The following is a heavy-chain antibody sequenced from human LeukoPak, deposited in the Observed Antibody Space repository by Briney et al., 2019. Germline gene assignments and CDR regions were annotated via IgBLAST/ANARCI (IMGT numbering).Heavy chain of an antibody. CDR1: GFTVSSNY. CDR2: IYSGGST. D-gene: IGHD3-22*01. V-gene: IGHV3-53*01. J-gene: IGHJ4*02. CDR3: ASLPINYYGSSGSIVSGTDY. Sequence: GGSLRLSCAASGFTVSSNYMSWVRQAPGKGLEWVSVIYSGGSTYYADSVKGRFTISRDNSKNTRYLQMNSLRAEDTAVYYCASLPINYYGSSGSIVSGTDYWGQGTLVTVSS.